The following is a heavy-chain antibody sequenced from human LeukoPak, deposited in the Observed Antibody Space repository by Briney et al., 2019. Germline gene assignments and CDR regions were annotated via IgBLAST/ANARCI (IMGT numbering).Heavy chain of an antibody. J-gene: IGHJ6*02. CDR1: GGSISSGGYY. V-gene: IGHV4-31*03. CDR3: ASSDHYYYYGMDV. Sequence: SETLSLTCTVSGGSISSGGYYWSWIRQHPGKGLEWIGYIYYSGSTYYNPSLKSRVTISVDTSKNQFSLKLSSVTAADTAVYYCASSDHYYYYGMDVWGQGTTVTVSS. CDR2: IYYSGST.